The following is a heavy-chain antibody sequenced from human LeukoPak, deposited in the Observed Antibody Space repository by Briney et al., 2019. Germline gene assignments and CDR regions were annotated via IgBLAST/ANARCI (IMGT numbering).Heavy chain of an antibody. CDR2: IYSGGST. Sequence: GGSLRLSCAASGFTVSSNYMSWVRQAPGKGLEWVSVIYSGGSTYYADSVKGRFTISRDNSKNTLYLQMNSLRAEDTAVYYCARDNDGSYYVSDYFDYWGQGTLVTVSS. V-gene: IGHV3-53*01. CDR1: GFTVSSNY. D-gene: IGHD1-26*01. CDR3: ARDNDGSYYVSDYFDY. J-gene: IGHJ4*02.